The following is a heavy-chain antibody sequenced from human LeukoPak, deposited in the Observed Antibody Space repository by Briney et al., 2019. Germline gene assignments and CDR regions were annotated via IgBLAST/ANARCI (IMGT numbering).Heavy chain of an antibody. CDR2: LYSGGNT. D-gene: IGHD3-22*01. V-gene: IGHV3-66*04. CDR3: TKHPSGYYYDHFDY. J-gene: IGHJ4*02. Sequence: GGSLRLSCAASGFSVSTNYMSWVRQAPGKGLEWVSVLYSGGNTYYADSVKGRFTISRDNSKNTLYLQMNNLRAEDTAVYYCTKHPSGYYYDHFDYWGQGSLVTVSS. CDR1: GFSVSTNY.